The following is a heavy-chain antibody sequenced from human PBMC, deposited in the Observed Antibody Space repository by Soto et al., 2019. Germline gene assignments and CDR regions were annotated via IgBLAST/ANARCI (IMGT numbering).Heavy chain of an antibody. CDR3: ARAARYCSSTSCYRFDY. CDR2: IIPIFGTA. CDR1: GGTFSSYA. J-gene: IGHJ4*02. V-gene: IGHV1-69*13. Sequence: SVKVSCKASGGTFSSYAISWVRQAPGQGLEWMGGIIPIFGTANYAQKFQGRVTITADESTSTAYMELSSLRSEDTAVYYCARAARYCSSTSCYRFDYWGQGTLVTVS. D-gene: IGHD2-2*01.